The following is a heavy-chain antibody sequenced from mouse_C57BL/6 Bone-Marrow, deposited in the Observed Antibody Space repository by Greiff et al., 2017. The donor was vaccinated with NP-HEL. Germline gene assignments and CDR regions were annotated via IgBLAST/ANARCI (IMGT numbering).Heavy chain of an antibody. Sequence: VQLQESGAELVRPGTSVKVSCKASGYAFTNYLIEWVKQRPGQGLEWIGVINPGSGGTNYNEKFKGKATLTADKSSSTAYMQLSSLTSEDSAVYFCARSEFITTVVAKRDWYFDVWGTGTTVTVSS. D-gene: IGHD1-1*01. CDR1: GYAFTNYL. CDR2: INPGSGGT. J-gene: IGHJ1*03. V-gene: IGHV1-54*01. CDR3: ARSEFITTVVAKRDWYFDV.